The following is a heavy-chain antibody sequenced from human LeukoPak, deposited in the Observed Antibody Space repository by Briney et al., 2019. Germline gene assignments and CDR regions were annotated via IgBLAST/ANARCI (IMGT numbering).Heavy chain of an antibody. CDR2: ISSDASIT. CDR3: ATSARTYIGSSLDY. J-gene: IGHJ4*02. CDR1: GFTFSTYW. D-gene: IGHD2-15*01. Sequence: GGSLRLSCAASGFTFSTYWMHWVRQDPGKGLVWVSRISSDASITSYANPVKGRFTISRDNAENTLYLQMNSLRAEDTALYYCATSARTYIGSSLDYWGQGTLVTVPS. V-gene: IGHV3-74*01.